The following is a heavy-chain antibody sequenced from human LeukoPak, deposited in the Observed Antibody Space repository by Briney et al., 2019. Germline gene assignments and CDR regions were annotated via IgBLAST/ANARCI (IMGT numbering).Heavy chain of an antibody. Sequence: GGCLRLSCAASGLTVSSNYMNWVRQAPGKELEWVSVIHSGGSIYYAESVKGRFTISRDNSKNTLYLQMNSLRADDTAVYYCARGQQPFDYWGQGTLVTVSS. J-gene: IGHJ4*02. CDR1: GLTVSSNY. V-gene: IGHV3-53*01. CDR3: ARGQQPFDY. CDR2: IHSGGSI. D-gene: IGHD6-13*01.